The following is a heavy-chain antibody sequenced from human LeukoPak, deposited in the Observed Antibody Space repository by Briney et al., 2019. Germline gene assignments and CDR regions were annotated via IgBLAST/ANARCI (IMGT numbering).Heavy chain of an antibody. CDR3: AKGGEQSSGSRDGFDS. CDR2: ISTSGGST. D-gene: IGHD3-10*01. CDR1: GFTFSSYA. Sequence: GGSLRLSCAASGFTFSSYAMAWVRQAPGKGLECLSTISTSGGSTSYTASVQGRFIISRDNSKNTLFLQMNSLRAEDTAVYYCAKGGEQSSGSRDGFDSWGQGTLVTVSS. V-gene: IGHV3-23*01. J-gene: IGHJ4*02.